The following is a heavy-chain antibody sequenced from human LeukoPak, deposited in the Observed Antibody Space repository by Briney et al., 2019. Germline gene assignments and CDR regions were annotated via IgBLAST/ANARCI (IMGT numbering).Heavy chain of an antibody. CDR1: GGSISSYY. V-gene: IGHV4-4*07. D-gene: IGHD6-13*01. CDR3: ARVPIAAAGAYYFDY. CDR2: IYTSGST. J-gene: IGHJ4*02. Sequence: SETLSLTCTVSGGSISSYYWSWIRQPAGKGLEWIGRIYTSGSTNYNPSLKSRVTMSVDTSKNQFSLKLSSVTAADTAVYYCARVPIAAAGAYYFDYWGQGTLVTVSS.